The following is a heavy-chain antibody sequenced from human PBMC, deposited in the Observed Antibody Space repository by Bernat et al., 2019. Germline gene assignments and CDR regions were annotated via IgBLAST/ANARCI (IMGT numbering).Heavy chain of an antibody. V-gene: IGHV3-21*05. CDR2: ISRISSHI. CDR1: GFTFSDFS. Sequence: EMQLVESGGGLVKPGGPLRLSCTASGFTFSDFSRNWVRQAPGKGLEWLSYISRISSHIYYADSVKGRFTISRDNAKSTLYLQMNSLRADDTAVYYCAGDPADSLTRNWFDPWGQGTLVTVSS. D-gene: IGHD4-4*01. J-gene: IGHJ5*02. CDR3: AGDPADSLTRNWFDP.